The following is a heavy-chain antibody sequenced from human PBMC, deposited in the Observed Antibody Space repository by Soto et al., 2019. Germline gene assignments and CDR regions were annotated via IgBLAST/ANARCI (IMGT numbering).Heavy chain of an antibody. Sequence: ASVKLCCKASGYTYATCAIQWVRQAPGQRLEWMGWISPDNGYTKYSQNFQDRVTITRDTSASTAYMELSSLRSEDTSVYCCAREAMADFDYWGQGTLVTVSS. CDR3: AREAMADFDY. CDR1: GYTYATCA. CDR2: ISPDNGYT. V-gene: IGHV1-3*01. D-gene: IGHD6-19*01. J-gene: IGHJ4*02.